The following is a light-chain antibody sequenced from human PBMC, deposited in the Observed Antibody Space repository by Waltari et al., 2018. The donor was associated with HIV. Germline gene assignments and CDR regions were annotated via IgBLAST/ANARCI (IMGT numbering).Light chain of an antibody. CDR2: KVS. Sequence: DVVLTQSPLSLPVTLGQPAYISCGSSQGLVYTDGQPYLTWFKQRPGQSPRRLIYKVSKRDSRAPDRFSGSGSGTNFTLTISRVEAEDVGLYYCMQGTHWPHTFGQGTKLEI. CDR3: MQGTHWPHT. CDR1: QGLVYTDGQPY. J-gene: IGKJ2*01. V-gene: IGKV2-30*01.